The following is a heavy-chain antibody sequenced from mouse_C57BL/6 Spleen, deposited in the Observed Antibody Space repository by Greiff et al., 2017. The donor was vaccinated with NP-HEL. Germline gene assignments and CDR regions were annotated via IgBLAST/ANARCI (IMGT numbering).Heavy chain of an antibody. D-gene: IGHD1-1*01. Sequence: QVQLQQPGAELVMPGASVKLSCKASGYTFTSYWMHWVKQRPGQGLEWIGEIDPSDSYTNYNQKFKGKSTLTVDKSSSTAYMQLSSLTSEDSAVYYCARSHYGSSQRYWGQGTTLTVSS. CDR3: ARSHYGSSQRY. CDR1: GYTFTSYW. CDR2: IDPSDSYT. J-gene: IGHJ2*01. V-gene: IGHV1-69*01.